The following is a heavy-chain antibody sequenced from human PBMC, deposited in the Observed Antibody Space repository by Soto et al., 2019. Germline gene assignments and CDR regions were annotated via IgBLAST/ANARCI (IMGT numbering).Heavy chain of an antibody. J-gene: IGHJ4*02. D-gene: IGHD6-19*01. Sequence: QVQLVQSGAEVKKPGASVKVPCKASGYTFTTYGISWVRQAPGQGFEWMGWINAYNGNTNYAQKFQGRVTMATDTSSNTAYMEMRSLRSDDTALYYCARVDLWLDPSYFDNWGKGTLVTVSS. CDR2: INAYNGNT. CDR3: ARVDLWLDPSYFDN. V-gene: IGHV1-18*01. CDR1: GYTFTTYG.